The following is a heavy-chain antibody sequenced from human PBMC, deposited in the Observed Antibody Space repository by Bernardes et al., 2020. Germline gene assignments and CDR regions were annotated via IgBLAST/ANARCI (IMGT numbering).Heavy chain of an antibody. CDR3: ARGRFVSLS. V-gene: IGHV3-7*03. D-gene: IGHD3-3*01. J-gene: IGHJ5*02. CDR1: GFTFSNLC. Sequence: GGSLRLSCVGSGFTFSNLCMSWARQAPGKGLEWLADIKQDGSEKYYVDSVRGRFTITRDNSKNSPFLEMNSLTAEDTGSYSCARGRFVSLSWGQGSLVTVSS. CDR2: IKQDGSEK.